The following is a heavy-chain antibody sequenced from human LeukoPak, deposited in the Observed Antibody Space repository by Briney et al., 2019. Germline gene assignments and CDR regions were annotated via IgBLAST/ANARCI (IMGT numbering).Heavy chain of an antibody. CDR2: INHSGST. J-gene: IGHJ4*02. D-gene: IGHD3-10*01. Sequence: PSETLSLTCAVYGGSFSGYYWGWIRQPPGKGLEWIGEINHSGSTNYNPSLKSRVTISVDTSKNQFSLKLSSVTAADTAVYYCARGILWFGDPVYFDYWGQGTLVTVSS. CDR1: GGSFSGYY. V-gene: IGHV4-34*01. CDR3: ARGILWFGDPVYFDY.